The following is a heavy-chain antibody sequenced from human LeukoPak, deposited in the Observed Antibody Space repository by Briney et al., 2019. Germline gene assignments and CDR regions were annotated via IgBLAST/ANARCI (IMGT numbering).Heavy chain of an antibody. V-gene: IGHV6-1*01. CDR2: TYYRSKWYN. CDR1: GDSVSSNSAA. D-gene: IGHD6-19*01. J-gene: IGHJ4*02. CDR3: AREDVPDIAVAGPFDY. Sequence: SQTLSLSCAISGDSVSSNSAAWNWIRQSPSRGLEWLGRTYYRSKWYNDYAVSVKSRITINPDTPKNQFSLQLNSVTPEDTAVYYCAREDVPDIAVAGPFDYWGQGTLVTVSS.